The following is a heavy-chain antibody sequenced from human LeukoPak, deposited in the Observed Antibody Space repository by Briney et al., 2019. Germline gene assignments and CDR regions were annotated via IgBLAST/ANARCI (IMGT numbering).Heavy chain of an antibody. Sequence: PGGSLRLSCAASGFTFSSYNMNWVRQAPGKGLEWVSSISSSSSYIYYADSVKGRFTISRDNAKNSLYLQMNSLRAEDTAVYYCARVHYGSGSYRYYSYYMDVWGKGTTVTVSS. V-gene: IGHV3-21*01. D-gene: IGHD3-10*01. CDR1: GFTFSSYN. J-gene: IGHJ6*03. CDR3: ARVHYGSGSYRYYSYYMDV. CDR2: ISSSSSYI.